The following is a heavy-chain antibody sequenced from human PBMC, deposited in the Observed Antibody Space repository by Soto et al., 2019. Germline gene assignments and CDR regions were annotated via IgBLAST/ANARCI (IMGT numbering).Heavy chain of an antibody. CDR1: GFTFSSYS. D-gene: IGHD6-13*01. J-gene: IGHJ4*02. V-gene: IGHV3-48*02. Sequence: PGGPRLSCAASGFTFSSYSLNWVRQAPGKGLEWVSYITSSGTTVYYADSVRGRFTISRDNAKNSLYLQMNSLRDDDTAVYYCARGSSNWAYYFDFWGQGTLVTVSS. CDR2: ITSSGTTV. CDR3: ARGSSNWAYYFDF.